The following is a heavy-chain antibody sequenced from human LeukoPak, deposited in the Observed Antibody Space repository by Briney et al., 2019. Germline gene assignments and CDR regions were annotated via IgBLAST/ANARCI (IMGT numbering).Heavy chain of an antibody. CDR1: GYTFTGYY. CDR3: ARGGAAVLTYYYYYMDV. Sequence: GASVKVSCKASGYTFTGYYMHWVRQAPGQGLEWMGGIIPIFGTANYAQEFQGRVTITTDESTSTAYMELSSLRSEDTAVYYCARGGAAVLTYYYYYMDVWGKGTTVTVSS. D-gene: IGHD6-13*01. CDR2: IIPIFGTA. J-gene: IGHJ6*03. V-gene: IGHV1-69*05.